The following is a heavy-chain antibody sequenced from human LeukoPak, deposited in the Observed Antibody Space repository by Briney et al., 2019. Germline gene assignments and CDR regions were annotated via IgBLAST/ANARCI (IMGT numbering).Heavy chain of an antibody. CDR2: IHHSGST. V-gene: IGHV4-39*07. CDR3: ARDRGKDGTPAGYSSGWYWFDP. J-gene: IGHJ5*02. Sequence: SETLSLTCTVSGGSMRSSSYYWGWIRQPPGKGLEWIGSIHHSGSTYYNPSLTSRVTISIDMSKNQISLKVTSVTAADTAVYYCARDRGKDGTPAGYSSGWYWFDPWGQGTLVTVSP. CDR1: GGSMRSSSYY. D-gene: IGHD6-19*01.